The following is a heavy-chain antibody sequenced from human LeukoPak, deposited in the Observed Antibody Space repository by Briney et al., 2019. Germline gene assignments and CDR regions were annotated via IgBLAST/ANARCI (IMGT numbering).Heavy chain of an antibody. V-gene: IGHV1-8*01. Sequence: ASVTVSCKASGYTFTSYDINWVRQATGQGLEWMGWMNPNSGNTGYAQKFQGRVTMTRNTSISTAYMELSSLRSEDTAVYYCARGGGYYDFWSGPRTDYWGQGTLVTVSS. CDR1: GYTFTSYD. CDR3: ARGGGYYDFWSGPRTDY. J-gene: IGHJ4*02. CDR2: MNPNSGNT. D-gene: IGHD3-3*01.